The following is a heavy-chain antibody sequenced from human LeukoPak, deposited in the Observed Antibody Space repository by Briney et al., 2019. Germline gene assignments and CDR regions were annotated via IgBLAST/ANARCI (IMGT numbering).Heavy chain of an antibody. CDR1: GFTFSSYA. J-gene: IGHJ4*02. CDR3: ARAQQMNFDY. V-gene: IGHV3-23*01. D-gene: IGHD6-13*01. Sequence: GGSLRLSCAASGFTFSSYAMSWVRQAPGKGLEWVSAISGSGGSTYYADSVKGRFTISRDNAKNSLYLQMNSLRAEDTAVYYCARAQQMNFDYWGQGTLVTVSS. CDR2: ISGSGGST.